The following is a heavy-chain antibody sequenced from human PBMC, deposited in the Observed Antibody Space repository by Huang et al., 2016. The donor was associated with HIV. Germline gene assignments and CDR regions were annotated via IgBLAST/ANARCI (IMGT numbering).Heavy chain of an antibody. CDR2: ITGRGSSS. J-gene: IGHJ4*02. CDR1: GFTFSSYA. CDR3: AKADSGAAAGSLVDY. D-gene: IGHD6-13*01. Sequence: EVQLLESGGGLVQPGGSLRLSCAASGFTFSSYAMSWVRQAPGKGVEWVSSITGRGSSSYYADSVKGRFTISRDKSKNTLYLQMNSLRAEDTAIYYCAKADSGAAAGSLVDYWGQGTLVTVSS. V-gene: IGHV3-23*01.